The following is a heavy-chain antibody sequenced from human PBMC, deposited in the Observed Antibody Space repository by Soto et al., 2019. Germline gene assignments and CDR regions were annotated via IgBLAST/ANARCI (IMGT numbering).Heavy chain of an antibody. D-gene: IGHD3-22*01. J-gene: IGHJ3*02. CDR2: ISGSGAST. CDR1: GFTFSSYA. V-gene: IGHV3-23*01. Sequence: GGSLRLSCAASGFTFSSYAMSWVRQAPGKGLEWVSTISGSGASTYYADSVKGRFTISRDNSKNTLYLQMSSLRAEDTAVYYCAHYDSSVYDAFDIWGQGTMVTVSS. CDR3: AHYDSSVYDAFDI.